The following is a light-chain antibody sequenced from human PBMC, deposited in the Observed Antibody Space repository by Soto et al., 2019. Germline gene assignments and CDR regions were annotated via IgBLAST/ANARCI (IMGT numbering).Light chain of an antibody. CDR3: QQYDNLTWT. CDR1: QDISNY. CDR2: DAY. V-gene: IGKV1-33*01. Sequence: DIQMTQSPSSLSASVGDRVTITCQASQDISNYLNWYQQKPGKAPKLLIYDAYNLETGVPSRFSGRGYGTDFTFTISSLQPEDISTYYCQQYDNLTWTFGQWTKVEIK. J-gene: IGKJ1*01.